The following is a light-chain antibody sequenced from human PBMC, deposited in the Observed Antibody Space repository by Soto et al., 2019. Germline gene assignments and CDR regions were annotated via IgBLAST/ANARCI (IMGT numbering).Light chain of an antibody. V-gene: IGKV1-6*01. J-gene: IGKJ1*01. CDR2: SAS. CDR3: LQYFTDPRT. Sequence: AIQMTQSPSSVSSSVGPRVTITCRASQGIRDELGWYQQKPGKAPKLLIYSASSQKSGVPSRFSGSGTGTDFILTIRGRQPEDFATYFCLQYFTDPRTFGQGTKV. CDR1: QGIRDE.